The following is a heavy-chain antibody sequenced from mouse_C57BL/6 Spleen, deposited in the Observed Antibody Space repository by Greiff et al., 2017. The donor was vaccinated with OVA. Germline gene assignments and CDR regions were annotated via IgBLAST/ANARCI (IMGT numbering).Heavy chain of an antibody. J-gene: IGHJ4*01. CDR1: GFNIKDYY. Sequence: VQLKESGAELVKPGASVKLSCTASGFNIKDYYMHWVKQRTEQGLEWIGRIDPEDGETKYAPKFQGKATMTADTSSNTAYLQLSSLTSEDTAVSYCAGHYYGSGCNAMDYWGQGTSVTVSS. CDR3: AGHYYGSGCNAMDY. CDR2: IDPEDGET. V-gene: IGHV14-2*01. D-gene: IGHD1-1*01.